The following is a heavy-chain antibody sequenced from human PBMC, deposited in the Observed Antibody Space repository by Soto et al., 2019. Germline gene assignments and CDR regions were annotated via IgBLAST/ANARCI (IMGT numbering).Heavy chain of an antibody. V-gene: IGHV1-2*04. CDR2: INPNSGGT. D-gene: IGHD2-21*02. CDR1: GYRFTGYY. Sequence: GASVKVSCKASGYRFTGYYMHWVRQAPGQGLEWMGWINPNSGGTNYAQKFQGWVTMTRDTSISTAYMELSRLRSDDTAVYYCARAHCGGDCYSGVEYWGQGTQVTVSS. J-gene: IGHJ4*02. CDR3: ARAHCGGDCYSGVEY.